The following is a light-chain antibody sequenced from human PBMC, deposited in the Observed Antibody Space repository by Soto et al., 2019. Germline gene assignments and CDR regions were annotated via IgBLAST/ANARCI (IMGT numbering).Light chain of an antibody. CDR2: DVS. CDR3: QQRRNWPRT. Sequence: ILLKQSLATLSLSPGIRATLSCRASQNISSYLIWYQQKPGQAPRLLIYDVSNRATGIPARFSGSGSGTDFTLTFSSLEPEDFAGYYCQQRRNWPRTFGQGSKV. CDR1: QNISSY. J-gene: IGKJ1*01. V-gene: IGKV3-11*01.